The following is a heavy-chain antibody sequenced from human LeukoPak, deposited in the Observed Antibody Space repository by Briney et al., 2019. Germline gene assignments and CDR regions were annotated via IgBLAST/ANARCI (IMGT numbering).Heavy chain of an antibody. CDR2: IYYSGNT. CDR3: ARDQGGGFDP. V-gene: IGHV4-31*03. Sequence: SETLSLTCTVSGGYISSDGYYWSWIRQHPGKGLEWIGYIYYSGNTHYNPSLKSRVTISVDTSKNQFSLKLSSVTAADTAVYYCARDQGGGFDPWGQGTLVTVSS. CDR1: GGYISSDGYY. D-gene: IGHD4-23*01. J-gene: IGHJ5*02.